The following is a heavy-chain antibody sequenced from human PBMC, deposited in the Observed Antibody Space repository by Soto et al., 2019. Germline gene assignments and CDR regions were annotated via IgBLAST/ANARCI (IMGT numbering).Heavy chain of an antibody. Sequence: VQLVESGGGLVQPGGSLRLSCAASGFTFSDHYMDWVRQAPGKGLEWVGRTRNKANSHSTEYAASVRGRFTISRDDSNNALFLQMNSLKTEDTAVYFCVSSWGDYRDFDYWGQGTLVTVSS. J-gene: IGHJ4*02. CDR1: GFTFSDHY. V-gene: IGHV3-72*01. D-gene: IGHD4-17*01. CDR2: TRNKANSHST. CDR3: VSSWGDYRDFDY.